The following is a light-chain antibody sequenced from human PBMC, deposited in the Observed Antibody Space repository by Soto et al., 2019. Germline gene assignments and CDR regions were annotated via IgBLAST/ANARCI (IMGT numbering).Light chain of an antibody. CDR3: QQYNNWPPWT. CDR2: GAS. Sequence: EIVMTQSPATLSVSPGERATLSCRARQSVSSNLARYQQKPGQAPRLIIYGASTRATGIPARFSGSGSGTEFTLTISSLQSEDFAVYYCQQYNNWPPWTFGQGTKVEIK. CDR1: QSVSSN. J-gene: IGKJ1*01. V-gene: IGKV3-15*01.